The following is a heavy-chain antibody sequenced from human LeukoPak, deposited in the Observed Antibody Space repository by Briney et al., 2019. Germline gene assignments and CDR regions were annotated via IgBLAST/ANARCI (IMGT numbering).Heavy chain of an antibody. CDR3: ARGPMFFGVAYCDY. V-gene: IGHV4-4*07. D-gene: IGHD3-3*01. CDR2: IYTSGST. CDR1: GGSISSYY. J-gene: IGHJ4*02. Sequence: SETLSLTCTVSGGSISSYYWSWIRQPAGKGLEWIGHIYTSGSTNYNPSLKSRVTMSVDTSKNQFSLKLSSVTAADTAVYYCARGPMFFGVAYCDYWGQGTLVTVSS.